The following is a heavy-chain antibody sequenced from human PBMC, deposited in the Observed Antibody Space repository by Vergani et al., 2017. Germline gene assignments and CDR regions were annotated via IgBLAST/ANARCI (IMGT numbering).Heavy chain of an antibody. Sequence: EVQLVESGGGLVQPGRSLRLSCIASGFTFGDYAMSWFRQAPGKGLEWVGFIRSKAYGGTTEYAASVKGRFTISRDDSKSIAYLQMNSLKTEDTAVYYCARLGYCSSTTCRQAFDIWGQGTMVTVS. D-gene: IGHD2-2*01. CDR3: ARLGYCSSTTCRQAFDI. J-gene: IGHJ3*02. CDR2: IRSKAYGGTT. CDR1: GFTFGDYA. V-gene: IGHV3-49*03.